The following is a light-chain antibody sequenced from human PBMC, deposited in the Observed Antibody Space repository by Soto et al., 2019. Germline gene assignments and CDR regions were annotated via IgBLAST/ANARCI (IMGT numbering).Light chain of an antibody. J-gene: IGKJ1*01. Sequence: EIVMTQSPATLSVSPGERATLSCRASQSLNDSLAWYQQKPGQAPRLLIYRASTRATGVPARFSASGSGTEFTLTISSLQSEDSAVYYCHQYSNWPPWTFGPGTKVEIK. CDR1: QSLNDS. CDR2: RAS. CDR3: HQYSNWPPWT. V-gene: IGKV3-15*01.